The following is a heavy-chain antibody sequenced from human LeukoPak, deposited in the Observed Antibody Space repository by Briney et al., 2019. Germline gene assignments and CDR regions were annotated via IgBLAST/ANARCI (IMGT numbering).Heavy chain of an antibody. D-gene: IGHD2-2*02. J-gene: IGHJ6*02. Sequence: GGSLRLSCAASGFTFSSYAMHWVRQAPGKGLEWVAVISYDGSNKYYADSVKGRFTISRDNSKNTLYLQMNSLRSEDTAVYYCARVVVPAAISKGDYYYYGMDVWGQGTTVTVSS. CDR2: ISYDGSNK. CDR1: GFTFSSYA. CDR3: ARVVVPAAISKGDYYYYGMDV. V-gene: IGHV3-30-3*01.